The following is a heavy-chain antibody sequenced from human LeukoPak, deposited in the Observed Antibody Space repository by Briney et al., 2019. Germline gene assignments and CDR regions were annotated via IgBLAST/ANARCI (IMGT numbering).Heavy chain of an antibody. V-gene: IGHV3-23*01. CDR3: ARDPIFGVVSGYYYMDV. D-gene: IGHD3-3*01. Sequence: RPGGSLRLSCTASGFTFGDYAMNWVRQAPGKGLEWVSASGGSGGSTYYADSVKGRFTISRDNSKNTLSLQMNSLRAADTAVYYCARDPIFGVVSGYYYMDVWGKGTTVTVSS. CDR1: GFTFGDYA. J-gene: IGHJ6*03. CDR2: SGGSGGST.